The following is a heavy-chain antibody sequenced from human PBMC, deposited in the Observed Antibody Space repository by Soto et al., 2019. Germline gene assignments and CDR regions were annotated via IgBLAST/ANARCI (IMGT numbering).Heavy chain of an antibody. J-gene: IGHJ4*02. CDR2: ISYDGSNK. Sequence: GGSLRLSCAASGFTFSSYAMHWVRQAPGKGLEWVAVISYDGSNKYYADSVKGRFTISRDNSKNTLYLQMNSLRAEDTAVYYCARDRAIYSSGWPLAIDYWGQGTLVTVSS. D-gene: IGHD6-19*01. CDR3: ARDRAIYSSGWPLAIDY. CDR1: GFTFSSYA. V-gene: IGHV3-30-3*01.